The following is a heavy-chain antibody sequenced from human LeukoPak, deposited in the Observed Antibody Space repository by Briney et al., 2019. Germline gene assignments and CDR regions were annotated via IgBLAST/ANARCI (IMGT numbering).Heavy chain of an antibody. CDR1: GFTFDDHG. J-gene: IGHJ4*01. CDR3: VREGFYFFDF. V-gene: IGHV3-7*01. Sequence: PGGSLRLPCAASGFTFDDHGMSWLREAPGKAREWVANIKQDGSETTYADSVRGRFTIFRDNAKDSVYLQMNSLRAEDSATYYCVREGFYFFDFWGQGTLVTVSS. CDR2: IKQDGSET.